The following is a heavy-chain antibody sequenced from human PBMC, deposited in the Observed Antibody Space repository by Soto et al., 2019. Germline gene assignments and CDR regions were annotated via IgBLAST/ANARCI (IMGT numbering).Heavy chain of an antibody. Sequence: SETLSLTCTVSGGSISSSSYYWGWIRQSPGKGLEWIGYIYYTGITHLNPSLKSRLTMAVDTSKNEFSLKLTSVSAADTAVYFCAREERKGIISWFDPWGQGTPVTVSS. D-gene: IGHD2-21*01. CDR2: IYYTGIT. CDR1: GGSISSSSYY. CDR3: AREERKGIISWFDP. V-gene: IGHV4-30-4*08. J-gene: IGHJ5*02.